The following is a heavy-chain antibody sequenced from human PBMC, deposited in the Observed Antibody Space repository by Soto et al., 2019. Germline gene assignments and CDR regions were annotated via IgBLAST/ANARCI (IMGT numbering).Heavy chain of an antibody. D-gene: IGHD3-22*01. CDR2: INEDGSVK. J-gene: IGHJ4*02. V-gene: IGHV3-7*01. Sequence: PGGCLGLSCAACGFTVRSYWMTGVRQAPGRGLEWVANINEDGSVKGCVDSVKGRFTISRDNARNSLNLQMNSLRAEDTAVYYCARPLHYYDGSGYSAYWGQGTLVTVSS. CDR1: GFTVRSYW. CDR3: ARPLHYYDGSGYSAY.